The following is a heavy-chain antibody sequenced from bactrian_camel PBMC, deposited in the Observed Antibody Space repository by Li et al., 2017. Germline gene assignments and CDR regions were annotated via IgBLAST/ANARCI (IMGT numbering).Heavy chain of an antibody. Sequence: HVQLVESGGNAVAAGGSLRLSCIPPTHSYSGTGGCMGWYRQVPGKEPEGVAGLHSSGVSTYSDFVKGRFTVSTDNTKGTLYLQMSNLEPEDTAMYFCATDRTCNVRLCTGGYCLARGGSGGQGTQVTVS. CDR2: LHSSGVS. J-gene: IGHJ4*01. CDR3: ATDRTCNVRLCTGGYCLARGGS. CDR1: THSYSGTG. V-gene: IGHV3S55*01. D-gene: IGHD7*01.